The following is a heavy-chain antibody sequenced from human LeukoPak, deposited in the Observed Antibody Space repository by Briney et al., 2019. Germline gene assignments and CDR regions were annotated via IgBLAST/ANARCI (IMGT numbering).Heavy chain of an antibody. Sequence: GGSLRLSCAASGFTVNNNYMNWVRQAPGKGLEWVSLIYSGGTTSYADSVKGRFTISRDNSKNTLYLQMNSLRVEDTAVYYCARDPPAVTTNPYARGQGTLVTVS. V-gene: IGHV3-66*01. J-gene: IGHJ4*02. CDR1: GFTVNNNY. CDR3: ARDPPAVTTNPYA. CDR2: IYSGGTT. D-gene: IGHD1-1*01.